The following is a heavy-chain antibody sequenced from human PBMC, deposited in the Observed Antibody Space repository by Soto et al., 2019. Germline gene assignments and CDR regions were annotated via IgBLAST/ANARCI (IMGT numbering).Heavy chain of an antibody. Sequence: PGGSLRLSCAASGFIFSSHNMNWVRQAPGKGLEWVSSITGSSSYIFYADSVKGRFTISRDNAKNTVYLQVNSLRAEDTGVYYCARLVASETGYGMEVLHRGTTVTVSS. CDR3: ARLVASETGYGMEV. D-gene: IGHD3-9*01. CDR2: ITGSSSYI. V-gene: IGHV3-21*06. CDR1: GFIFSSHN. J-gene: IGHJ6*04.